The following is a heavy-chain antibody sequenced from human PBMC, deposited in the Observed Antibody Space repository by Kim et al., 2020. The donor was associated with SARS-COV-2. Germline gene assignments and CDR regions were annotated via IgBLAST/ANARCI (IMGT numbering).Heavy chain of an antibody. V-gene: IGHV3-23*01. CDR3: MKGGWGWIWDY. Sequence: GGSLRLSCTTSGFTFTGYAMSWVRQAPGKGLEWVSSIDGSDGTTYYVDSVKGRFTISRDNSKNTLYLQMSNLRADDTAVYYCMKGGWGWIWDYWGQGTL. D-gene: IGHD2-2*03. J-gene: IGHJ4*02. CDR2: IDGSDGTT. CDR1: GFTFTGYA.